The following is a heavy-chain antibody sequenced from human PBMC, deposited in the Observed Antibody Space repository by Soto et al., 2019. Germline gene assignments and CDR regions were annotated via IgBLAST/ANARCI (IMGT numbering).Heavy chain of an antibody. D-gene: IGHD3-3*01. V-gene: IGHV4-34*01. Sequence: NPSETLSLTCAVYGGSFSGYYWSWIRQPPGKGLEWIGEINHSGSTNYNPSLKSRVTISVDTSKNQFSLKLSSVTAADTAVYYCARATNNYDFWSGYYSVGMDVWGQGTTVTVSS. CDR3: ARATNNYDFWSGYYSVGMDV. CDR2: INHSGST. J-gene: IGHJ6*02. CDR1: GGSFSGYY.